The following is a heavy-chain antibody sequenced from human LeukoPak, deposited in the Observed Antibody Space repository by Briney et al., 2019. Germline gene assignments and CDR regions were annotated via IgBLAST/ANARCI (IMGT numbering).Heavy chain of an antibody. CDR3: ARAYSGSYSDY. Sequence: SETLSLTCTVSGGSISSNSYYWGWIRQPPGKGLEWIGSIYYSGSTYYKPSLKSRVTISVDTSKNQFSLKLSSVTAADTAVYYCARAYSGSYSDYWGQGTLVTVSS. D-gene: IGHD1-26*01. CDR1: GGSISSNSYY. CDR2: IYYSGST. V-gene: IGHV4-39*07. J-gene: IGHJ4*02.